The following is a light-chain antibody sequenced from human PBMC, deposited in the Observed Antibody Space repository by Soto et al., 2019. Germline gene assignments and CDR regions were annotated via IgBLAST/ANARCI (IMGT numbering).Light chain of an antibody. V-gene: IGKV3-15*01. CDR3: QQYYDWPIT. CDR2: GAS. J-gene: IGKJ5*01. Sequence: EITVNQPLAIQSVTQRERATLSCRTSQSVSSTLAWYQQKPGQAPRLLIYGASTRATGIPAMFSGSWSGTEFTLTISILPSEVFAVYDRQQYYDWPITCGQGTRLEIK. CDR1: QSVSST.